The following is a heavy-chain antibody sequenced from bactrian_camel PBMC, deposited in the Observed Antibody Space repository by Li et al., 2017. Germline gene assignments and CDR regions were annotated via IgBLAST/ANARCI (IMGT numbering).Heavy chain of an antibody. J-gene: IGHJ4*01. CDR2: ICTGGGTT. CDR3: AAALLGSLYPLLHNEYNV. D-gene: IGHD1*01. V-gene: IGHV3S1*01. CDR1: EDTGSSSC. Sequence: HVQLVESGGGSVQAGGSLRLSCSASEDTGSSSCMAWFRQAPGKEREGVTAICTGGGTTHYADSVKGRFTISQDNAKNTLYLQMNSLKPEDTAMYYCAAALLGSLYPLLHNEYNVWGQGTQVTVS.